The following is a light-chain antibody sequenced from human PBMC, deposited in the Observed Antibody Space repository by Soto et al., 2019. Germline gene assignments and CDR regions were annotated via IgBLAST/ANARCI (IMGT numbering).Light chain of an antibody. J-gene: IGKJ1*01. V-gene: IGKV1-5*03. CDR3: QQYNSYPWT. Sequence: DIQMTQSPSTLSASVGDRVTITCRARQSISSWLSWYQQKPGKAPNLLIYKSPSLESGVPSRFIDSVSGTEFTLTSSILQPDDFASYYCQQYNSYPWTFGQGTKVAIK. CDR1: QSISSW. CDR2: KSP.